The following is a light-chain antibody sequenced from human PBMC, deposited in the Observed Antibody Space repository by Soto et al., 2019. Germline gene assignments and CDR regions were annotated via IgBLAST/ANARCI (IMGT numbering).Light chain of an antibody. J-gene: IGKJ2*01. CDR2: DAS. CDR3: HQYYSYYT. Sequence: DIQLTQSPSTLSASVGDRVTITCRASQRITSWLAWYQQKPGKAPKLLIYDASRLQSGVPERFSGSGSGTEFTLTITSLQTYDVATYYCHQYYSYYTFRQGTKLDIK. V-gene: IGKV1-5*01. CDR1: QRITSW.